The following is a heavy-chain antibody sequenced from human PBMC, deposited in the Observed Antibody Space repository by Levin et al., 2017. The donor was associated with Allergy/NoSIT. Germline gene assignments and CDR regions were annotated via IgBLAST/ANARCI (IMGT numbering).Heavy chain of an antibody. Sequence: ASVKVSCKASGYTFTSYGISWVRQAPGQGLEWMGWISAYNGNTNYAQKLQGRVTMTTDTSTSTAYMELRSLRSDDTAVYYCARDGVAAIEIYYYYGMDVWGQGTTVTVSS. CDR2: ISAYNGNT. J-gene: IGHJ6*02. CDR3: ARDGVAAIEIYYYYGMDV. CDR1: GYTFTSYG. D-gene: IGHD2-15*01. V-gene: IGHV1-18*01.